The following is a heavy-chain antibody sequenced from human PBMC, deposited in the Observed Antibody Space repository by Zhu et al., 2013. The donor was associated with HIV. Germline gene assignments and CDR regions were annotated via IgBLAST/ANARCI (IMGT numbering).Heavy chain of an antibody. CDR1: GGIVRSYA. CDR2: IIPMFGTP. CDR3: ARRKTYYDFWSGPYGLDV. Sequence: VQLVQSGAEVKKPGSSVRVSCKASGGIVRSYAINWVRQAPGQGLEWMGGIIPMFGTPNYAQNFQGRVTITADDSTNTVYMELRSLRSEDTALYYCARRKTYYDFWSGPYGLDVWGQGTTVTVSS. V-gene: IGHV1-69*01. D-gene: IGHD3-3*01. J-gene: IGHJ6*02.